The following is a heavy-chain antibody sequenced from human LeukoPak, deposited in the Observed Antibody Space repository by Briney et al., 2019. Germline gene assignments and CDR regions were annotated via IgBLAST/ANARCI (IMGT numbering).Heavy chain of an antibody. CDR3: ARGWLRSDYCFDS. CDR1: GFTFSSRW. V-gene: IGHV3-74*01. D-gene: IGHD5-12*01. CDR2: INSDVSSA. Sequence: GGSLRLSCAASGFTFSSRWMHWIRQAPGKGLVWVSRINSDVSSAGYADSVKGRFAISRDDAKNTLYLQMNSLRAEDTAVYYCARGWLRSDYCFDSWGQGTLVTVSS. J-gene: IGHJ4*02.